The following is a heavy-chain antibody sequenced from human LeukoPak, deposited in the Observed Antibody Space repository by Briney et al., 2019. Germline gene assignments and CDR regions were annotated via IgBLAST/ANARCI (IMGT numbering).Heavy chain of an antibody. CDR3: ASLITMVRGVARKNWFDP. CDR1: GFTFSSYS. Sequence: GGSLRLSCAASGFTFSSYSMNWVRQAPGKGLEWVSSISSSSSYIYYADSVKGRFTISRDNAKNSLYLQMNSLRAEDTAVYYCASLITMVRGVARKNWFDPWGQGTLVTVSS. J-gene: IGHJ5*02. D-gene: IGHD3-10*01. CDR2: ISSSSSYI. V-gene: IGHV3-21*01.